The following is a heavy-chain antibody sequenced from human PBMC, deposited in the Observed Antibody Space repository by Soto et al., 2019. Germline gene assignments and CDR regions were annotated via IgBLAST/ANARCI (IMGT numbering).Heavy chain of an antibody. V-gene: IGHV3-23*01. CDR3: AKSRAVADAFDF. Sequence: EVQVLESGGGLVQPGWSLRLSCAASGFTFSTYAMSWVRQAPGKGLEWVSSITGSGSGSGINTYYADSVKGRFTISRDNSKNTLSLQMHSLRVDDTAVYYCAKSRAVADAFDFWGQGTMVTFSS. J-gene: IGHJ3*01. CDR1: GFTFSTYA. D-gene: IGHD6-19*01. CDR2: ITGSGSGSGINT.